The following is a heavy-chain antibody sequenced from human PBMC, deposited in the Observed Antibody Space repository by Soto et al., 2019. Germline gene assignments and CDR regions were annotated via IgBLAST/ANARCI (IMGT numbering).Heavy chain of an antibody. D-gene: IGHD3-22*01. CDR1: GFMFGVYW. CDR3: AREFSGYYTYGPGDY. J-gene: IGHJ4*02. Sequence: GGSLRLSCEASGFMFGVYWMSWVRQAPGKGLEWVANINDEGSERKYVDSVKGRFTISRDTPNNLLFLQMNSLRDEDTAVYYCAREFSGYYTYGPGDYWGQGTLVTVSS. CDR2: INDEGSER. V-gene: IGHV3-7*01.